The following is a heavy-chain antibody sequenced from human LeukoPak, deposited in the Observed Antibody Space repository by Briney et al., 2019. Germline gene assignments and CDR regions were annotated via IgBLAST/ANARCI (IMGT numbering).Heavy chain of an antibody. J-gene: IGHJ4*02. CDR2: IKEYGSEK. CDR1: GFTFRTAW. Sequence: GGPLRLSCAASGFTFRTAWMSWVRQAPGRGPEYRSNIKEYGSEKYYVDSVRGRFAISRDNANSTLFLQMGRLRVDDTGVYYCSNGARGAYWGQGTLVTVSS. CDR3: SNGARGAY. D-gene: IGHD4-17*01. V-gene: IGHV3-7*05.